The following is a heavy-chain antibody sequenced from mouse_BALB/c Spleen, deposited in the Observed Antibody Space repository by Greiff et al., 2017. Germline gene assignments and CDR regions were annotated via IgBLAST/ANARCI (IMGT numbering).Heavy chain of an antibody. V-gene: IGHV5-17*02. CDR1: GFTFSSFG. D-gene: IGHD3-3*01. CDR2: ISSGSSTI. J-gene: IGHJ4*01. Sequence: EVHLVESGGGLVQPGGSRKLSCAASGFTFSSFGMHWVRQAPEKGLEWVAYISSGSSTIYYADPVKGRFTISRDNPKNTLFLQMTSLRSEDTAMYYCARSLLGYYAMDYWGQGTSGTVSS. CDR3: ARSLLGYYAMDY.